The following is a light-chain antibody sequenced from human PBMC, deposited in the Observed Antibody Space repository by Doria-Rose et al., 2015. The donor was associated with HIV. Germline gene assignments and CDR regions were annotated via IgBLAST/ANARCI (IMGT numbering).Light chain of an antibody. Sequence: EIVLTQSSGTLSLSPGERATLSCRASQSLNSTYLAWYQRKPGQAPSLLIYDGSTRATGIPDRFSASGSGTDFTLTINRLEPEDFALYYCHQYGTSWTFGQGTKVEI. CDR1: QSLNSTY. CDR2: DGS. CDR3: HQYGTSWT. V-gene: IGKV3-20*01. J-gene: IGKJ1*01.